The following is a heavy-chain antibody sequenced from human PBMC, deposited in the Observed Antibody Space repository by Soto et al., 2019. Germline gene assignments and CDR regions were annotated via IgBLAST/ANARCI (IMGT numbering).Heavy chain of an antibody. J-gene: IGHJ5*02. D-gene: IGHD3-22*01. CDR2: INSDGSST. CDR3: ARDLYYYDTPMAWAGTDP. CDR1: GFTFSSYW. Sequence: GGSLRLSCAASGFTFSSYWMHWVRQAPGKGLVWVSRINSDGSSTSYADSVKGRFTISRDNAKNTLYLQMNSLRAEDTAVYYCARDLYYYDTPMAWAGTDPWGQGTLVTVSS. V-gene: IGHV3-74*01.